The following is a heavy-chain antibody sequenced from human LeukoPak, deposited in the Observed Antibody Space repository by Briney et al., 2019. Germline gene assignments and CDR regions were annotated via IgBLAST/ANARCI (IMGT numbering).Heavy chain of an antibody. D-gene: IGHD5-24*01. V-gene: IGHV1-46*03. J-gene: IGHJ3*02. Sequence: ASVKVPCKASGYTFTSYYMHWVRQAPGQGLEWMGIINPSGGSTSYAQKFQGRVTMTRDTSTSKVYMELSSLRSEDTAVYYCARELGDGYNLTGGAFDIWGQGTMVTVSS. CDR1: GYTFTSYY. CDR3: ARELGDGYNLTGGAFDI. CDR2: INPSGGST.